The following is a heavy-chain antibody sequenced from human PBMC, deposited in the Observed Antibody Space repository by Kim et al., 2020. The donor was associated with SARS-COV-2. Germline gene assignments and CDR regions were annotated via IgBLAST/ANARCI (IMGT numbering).Heavy chain of an antibody. D-gene: IGHD3-22*01. Sequence: GESLKISCKGSGYSFTSYWISWVRQMPGKGLEWMGRIDPSDSYTNYSPSFQGHVTISADKSISTAYLQWSSLKASDTAMYYCARHGRGNYDSSLNWFDPWGQGTLVTVSS. CDR2: IDPSDSYT. CDR3: ARHGRGNYDSSLNWFDP. V-gene: IGHV5-10-1*01. J-gene: IGHJ5*02. CDR1: GYSFTSYW.